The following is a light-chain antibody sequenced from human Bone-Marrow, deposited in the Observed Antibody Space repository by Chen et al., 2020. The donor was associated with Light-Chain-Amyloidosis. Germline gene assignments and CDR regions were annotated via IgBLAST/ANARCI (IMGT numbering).Light chain of an antibody. CDR1: DLPTKY. CDR2: RGT. V-gene: IGLV3-25*03. Sequence: SYELTQPPSVSVSPGQTARITCSGDDLPTKYAYWYQQKPGQAPVLVIHRGTERPSGFFDRFSGSSSGTTATLTISGVQAEDEAGYHCQSADSSGTYEVVFGGGTKLTV. J-gene: IGLJ3*02. CDR3: QSADSSGTYEVV.